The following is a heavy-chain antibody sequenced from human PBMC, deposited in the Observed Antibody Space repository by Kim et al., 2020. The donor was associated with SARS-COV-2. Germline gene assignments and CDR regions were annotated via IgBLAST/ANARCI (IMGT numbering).Heavy chain of an antibody. CDR2: TYYRSKWYN. Sequence: SQTLSLTCAISGDSVSSNSAAWNWIRQSPSRGLEWLGRTYYRSKWYNDYAVSVKSRITINPDTSKNQFSLQLNSVTPEDTAVYYCARDLGYCSSTSCYVGFDYWGQGTLVTVSS. J-gene: IGHJ4*02. V-gene: IGHV6-1*01. D-gene: IGHD2-2*01. CDR3: ARDLGYCSSTSCYVGFDY. CDR1: GDSVSSNSAA.